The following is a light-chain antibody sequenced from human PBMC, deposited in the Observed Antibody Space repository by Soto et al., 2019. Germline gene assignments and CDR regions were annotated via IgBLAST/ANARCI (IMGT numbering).Light chain of an antibody. Sequence: DIQMTQSPSSLSASVGDRVTVTCRASQSITTYLNWYQQKPGKAPKLLIYAASILQSGVPSRFSGSGSGTDFTLTITSLQPEDFATYICQQSYGTPWTFGQGTKV. CDR2: AAS. CDR1: QSITTY. J-gene: IGKJ1*01. CDR3: QQSYGTPWT. V-gene: IGKV1-39*01.